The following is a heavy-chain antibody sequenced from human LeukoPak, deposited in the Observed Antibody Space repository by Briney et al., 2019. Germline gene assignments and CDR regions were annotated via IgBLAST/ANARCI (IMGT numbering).Heavy chain of an antibody. CDR1: GGSFSGYN. V-gene: IGHV4-34*01. Sequence: SETLSLTCAVYGGSFSGYNWGWIRQPPGKGLEWIGEINHSGSTNYNPSLKSRATISVDTSKNQFSLKLSSVTAADTAVYYCARHSLYSSSSGLNHWGQGTLVTVSS. CDR2: INHSGST. J-gene: IGHJ5*02. CDR3: ARHSLYSSSSGLNH. D-gene: IGHD6-6*01.